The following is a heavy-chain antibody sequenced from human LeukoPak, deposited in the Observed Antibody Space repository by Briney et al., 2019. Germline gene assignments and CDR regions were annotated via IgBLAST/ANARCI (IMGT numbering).Heavy chain of an antibody. CDR1: GGSISSYY. J-gene: IGHJ4*02. D-gene: IGHD3-3*01. Sequence: SETLSLTCTVSGGSISSYYWSWIRQPPGKGLEWIGYIYYSGSTNYNPSLKSRVTISVDTSKNQFSLKLSSVTAADTAVYYCARGLTHYDFWSGLSHFDYWGQGTLVTVSS. CDR3: ARGLTHYDFWSGLSHFDY. CDR2: IYYSGST. V-gene: IGHV4-59*01.